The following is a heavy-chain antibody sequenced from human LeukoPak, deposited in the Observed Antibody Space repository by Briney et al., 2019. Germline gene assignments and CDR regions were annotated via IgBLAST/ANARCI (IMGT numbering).Heavy chain of an antibody. Sequence: GGSLRLSCAASGFTFSSYSMNWVRQAPGKGLEWVSYVSSSSSTIYYADSVKGRSTISRDTSRNTLYLQMNSLRLEDTAIYYCVKDLMRDRWFGESWGQGTLVTVSS. CDR3: VKDLMRDRWFGES. D-gene: IGHD3-10*01. CDR1: GFTFSSYS. J-gene: IGHJ5*02. CDR2: VSSSSSTI. V-gene: IGHV3-48*01.